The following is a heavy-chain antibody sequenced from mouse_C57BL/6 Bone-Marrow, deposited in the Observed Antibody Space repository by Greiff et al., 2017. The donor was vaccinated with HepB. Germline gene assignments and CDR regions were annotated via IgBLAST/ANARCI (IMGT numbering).Heavy chain of an antibody. CDR2: IDPSDSYT. CDR1: GYTFTSYW. V-gene: IGHV1-69*01. Sequence: QVQLQQPGAELVMPGASVKLSCKASGYTFTSYWMHWVKQRPGQGLEWIGEIDPSDSYTNYNQKFKGKSTLTVDKSSSTAYMQPSSLTSEDSAVYYCAYGNYVAMDYWGQGTSVTVAA. J-gene: IGHJ4*01. CDR3: AYGNYVAMDY. D-gene: IGHD2-10*02.